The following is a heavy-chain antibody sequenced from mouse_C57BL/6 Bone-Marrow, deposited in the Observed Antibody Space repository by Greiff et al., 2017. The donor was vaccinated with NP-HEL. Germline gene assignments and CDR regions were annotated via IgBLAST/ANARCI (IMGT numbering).Heavy chain of an antibody. CDR3: ARTLRPYAMDY. J-gene: IGHJ4*01. CDR2: IYPGSGNT. CDR1: GYTFTDYY. Sequence: QVQLQQSGAELVRPGASVKLSCKASGYTFTDYYINWVKQRPGQGLEWIARIYPGSGNTYYNEKFKGKATLTAEKSSSTAYMQLSSLTSEDSAVYFWARTLRPYAMDYWGQGTSVTVSS. D-gene: IGHD1-2*01. V-gene: IGHV1-76*01.